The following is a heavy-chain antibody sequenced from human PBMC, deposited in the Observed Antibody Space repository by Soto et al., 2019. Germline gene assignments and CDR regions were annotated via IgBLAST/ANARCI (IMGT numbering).Heavy chain of an antibody. J-gene: IGHJ4*02. CDR3: ARDGSGWSVY. Sequence: RIRQPPGKGLEWIGFIYYTGNTKYNPSLKSRVTISVDTSKNLFSLKLKSVTAADTAVYYCARDGSGWSVYWGQGTLVTVSS. D-gene: IGHD6-19*01. V-gene: IGHV4-59*08. CDR2: IYYTGNT.